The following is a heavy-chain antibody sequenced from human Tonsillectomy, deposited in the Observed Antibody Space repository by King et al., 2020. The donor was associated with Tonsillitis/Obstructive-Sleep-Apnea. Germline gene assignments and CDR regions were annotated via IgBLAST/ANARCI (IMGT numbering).Heavy chain of an antibody. D-gene: IGHD6-13*01. CDR3: ARMTLYSRNYYEGYFEY. J-gene: IGHJ4*02. CDR1: GFSLSNAGMG. V-gene: IGHV2-26*01. CDR2: IFPNDEK. Sequence: ITLKESGPVLVKPPETLTLTCTVSGFSLSNAGMGVSWIRQPPGKALEWLAHIFPNDEKSYSTSLKSRFTISKDNSKSQVVLTMINMDPVDTATYYCARMTLYSRNYYEGYFEYWGQGTLVTVSS.